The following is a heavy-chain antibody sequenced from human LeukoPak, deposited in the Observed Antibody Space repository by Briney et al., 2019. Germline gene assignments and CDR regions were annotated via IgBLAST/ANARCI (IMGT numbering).Heavy chain of an antibody. Sequence: GGSLRLSCEASGFTFNNFGMHWVRQAPGKGLEWVAVIWHDGSKNYYGDSVKGRFTISRDNSKNTLYLQMNSLRAEDTAVYYCAAQRGSRGYQGDYWGQGTLVTVSS. D-gene: IGHD3-22*01. CDR2: IWHDGSKN. CDR3: AAQRGSRGYQGDY. J-gene: IGHJ4*02. V-gene: IGHV3-33*01. CDR1: GFTFNNFG.